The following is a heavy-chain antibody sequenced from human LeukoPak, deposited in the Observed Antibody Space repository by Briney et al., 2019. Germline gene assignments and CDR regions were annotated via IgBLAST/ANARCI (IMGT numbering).Heavy chain of an antibody. J-gene: IGHJ4*02. Sequence: KPSETLSLTCTVSGGSISSCYWSWIRQPPGKGLEWIGYIYYSGSTNYNPSLKSRVTISVDTSKNQFSLKLSSVTAADTAVYYCARDGDDYGDSYYFDYWGQGTLVTVSS. D-gene: IGHD4-17*01. CDR1: GGSISSCY. CDR3: ARDGDDYGDSYYFDY. CDR2: IYYSGST. V-gene: IGHV4-59*01.